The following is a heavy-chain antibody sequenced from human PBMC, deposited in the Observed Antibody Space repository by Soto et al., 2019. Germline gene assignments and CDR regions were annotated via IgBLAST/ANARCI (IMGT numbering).Heavy chain of an antibody. J-gene: IGHJ4*02. CDR3: ARTVDIVVVVAATIFDY. D-gene: IGHD2-15*01. CDR1: GYTFTSYG. Sequence: VKVSCKASGYTFTSYGISWVRQAPGQGLEWMGWISAYNGNTNYAQKLQGRVTMTTDTSTSTAYMELRSLRSDDTAVYYCARTVDIVVVVAATIFDYWGQGTLVTVSS. V-gene: IGHV1-18*01. CDR2: ISAYNGNT.